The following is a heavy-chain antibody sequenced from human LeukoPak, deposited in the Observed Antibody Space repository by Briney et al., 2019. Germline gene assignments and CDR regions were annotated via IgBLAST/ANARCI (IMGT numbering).Heavy chain of an antibody. Sequence: ASETLSLTCTVSGGSISSYYWSWIRQPPGKGLEWIGYIYYSGSTNYNPSLKSRVTISVDTSKNQFSLKLSSVTAADTAVYYCASLTVTKDWFDPWGQGTLVTVSS. CDR3: ASLTVTKDWFDP. D-gene: IGHD4-17*01. CDR2: IYYSGST. CDR1: GGSISSYY. V-gene: IGHV4-59*01. J-gene: IGHJ5*02.